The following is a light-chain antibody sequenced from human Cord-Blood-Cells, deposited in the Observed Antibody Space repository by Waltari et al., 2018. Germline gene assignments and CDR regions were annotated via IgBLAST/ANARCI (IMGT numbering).Light chain of an antibody. CDR1: SSNIGSNT. V-gene: IGLV1-44*01. Sequence: QSVLTQPPSASGTPGQRVTISCSGSSSNIGSNTVNWYQQLPGTAPQLLIYSKNQRPSGVPDRFSGSKSGTSASLAISGLQSEDEADYYCAAWDDSLNGSVVFGGGTKLTVL. CDR3: AAWDDSLNGSVV. CDR2: SKN. J-gene: IGLJ2*01.